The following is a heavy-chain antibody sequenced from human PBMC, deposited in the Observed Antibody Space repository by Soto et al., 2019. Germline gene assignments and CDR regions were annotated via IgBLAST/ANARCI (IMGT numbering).Heavy chain of an antibody. J-gene: IGHJ6*04. V-gene: IGHV3-66*04. CDR1: GFSVNSKY. Sequence: EVQLVESGGDLVQPGGSLRLSCAASGFSVNSKYMSWVRQAPGKGLEWVSLIQSGGSPYYAGYVEGRFTISRDFSDNTLFLQMNSLRVEDTAGYYCTRHDVHCNGVRCYGVPLDVWGKGPTVTVSA. CDR3: TRHDVHCNGVRCYGVPLDV. CDR2: IQSGGSP. D-gene: IGHD2-15*01.